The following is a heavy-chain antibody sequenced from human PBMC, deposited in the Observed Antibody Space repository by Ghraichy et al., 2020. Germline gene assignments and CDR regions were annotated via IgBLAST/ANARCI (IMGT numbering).Heavy chain of an antibody. CDR2: TYYRSKWYN. D-gene: IGHD6-19*01. J-gene: IGHJ6*03. CDR3: ARERGGIVVPGTQFHYYYYMDV. CDR1: GDSVSSNSAA. Sequence: SQTLSLTCAISGDSVSSNSAAWNWIRQSPSRGLEWLGRTYYRSKWYNDYAVSVKSRITINPDTSKNQFSLQLNSVTPEDTAVYYCARERGGIVVPGTQFHYYYYMDVWGKGTTVTVSS. V-gene: IGHV6-1*01.